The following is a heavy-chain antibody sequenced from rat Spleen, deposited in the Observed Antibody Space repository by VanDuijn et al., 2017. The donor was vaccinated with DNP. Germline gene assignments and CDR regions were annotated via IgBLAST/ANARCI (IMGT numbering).Heavy chain of an antibody. V-gene: IGHV3-3*01. CDR1: GYSITSSYR. CDR2: VNSAGST. D-gene: IGHD1-10*01. CDR3: ARVNNNLYYGMDA. J-gene: IGHJ4*01. Sequence: EVQLQESGPGLVKPSQSLSLTCSVTGYSITSSYRWSWIRKFPGNKLEWMGSVNSAGSTNYNPSLKSRISITRDTSKNQFFLQVNSVTTEDTATYYCARVNNNLYYGMDAWGQGTSVTVSS.